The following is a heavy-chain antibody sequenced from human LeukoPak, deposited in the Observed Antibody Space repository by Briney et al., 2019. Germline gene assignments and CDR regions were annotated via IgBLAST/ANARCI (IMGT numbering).Heavy chain of an antibody. CDR1: GGSLNSYY. J-gene: IGHJ5*01. CDR2: IYSSGST. Sequence: SETLSLTCTVSGGSLNSYYWSWIRQPAGKGLEWTGRIYSSGSTNFNPFLKSRVTMSLDTSKNQLSLKLTSVTAADTAVYLCARQASGYSYGYTDSWGQGTLVTVSS. CDR3: ARQASGYSYGYTDS. D-gene: IGHD5-18*01. V-gene: IGHV4-4*07.